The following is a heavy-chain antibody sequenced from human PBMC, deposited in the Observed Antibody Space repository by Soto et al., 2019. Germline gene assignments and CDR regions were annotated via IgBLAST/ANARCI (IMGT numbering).Heavy chain of an antibody. J-gene: IGHJ4*02. Sequence: ASVKVSFKASGCTFGSQGIAWVRQAPGQGLEWMGGFIAMLGTPTYAKKVQGRATISADESLTSSYLELRSLRSEDTGVYFCARGAMANFDYWGQGTVVTVSS. V-gene: IGHV1-69*13. CDR3: ARGAMANFDY. CDR2: FIAMLGTP. D-gene: IGHD5-18*01. CDR1: GCTFGSQG.